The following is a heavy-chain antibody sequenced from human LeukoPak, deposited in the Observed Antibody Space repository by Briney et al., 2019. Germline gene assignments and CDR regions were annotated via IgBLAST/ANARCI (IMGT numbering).Heavy chain of an antibody. CDR1: GFPFSAYA. Sequence: GGSLRLSCIGSGFPFSAYAMTWVRQAPGKGLEWVSSIQGSGGIRGYADSVQGRFTISRDNSKNTLFLQMNSLRGEDTAVYYCGRDPNGDYIGAFEMWGPGILVTVSS. J-gene: IGHJ3*02. D-gene: IGHD4-17*01. V-gene: IGHV3-23*01. CDR3: GRDPNGDYIGAFEM. CDR2: IQGSGGIR.